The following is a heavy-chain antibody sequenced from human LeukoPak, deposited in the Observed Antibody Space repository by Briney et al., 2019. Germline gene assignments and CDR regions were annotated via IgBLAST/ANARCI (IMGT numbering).Heavy chain of an antibody. D-gene: IGHD2-15*01. V-gene: IGHV3-21*01. CDR2: ISSSSSYI. CDR1: GFTFSSYS. CDR3: ARYKGYCSGGSCSDAFDI. Sequence: PGGSLRLSCAASGFTFSSYSMNWVRQAPGKGLEWVSSISSSSSYIYYADSVKGRFTISRDNAKNSLYLQMNGLRAEDTAVYYCARYKGYCSGGSCSDAFDIWGQGTMVTVSS. J-gene: IGHJ3*02.